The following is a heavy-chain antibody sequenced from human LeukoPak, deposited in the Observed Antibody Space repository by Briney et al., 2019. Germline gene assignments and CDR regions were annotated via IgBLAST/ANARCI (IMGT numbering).Heavy chain of an antibody. Sequence: ASVKVSCKASGYTFNNYGINWVRQAPGQGLEWMGWISTYNDNTNYAQKLQGRVTMTTDTSTSTAYMELRSLTSDDTAVYYCARVAFEVGFQFDFWGQGTLVTVSS. CDR3: ARVAFEVGFQFDF. CDR2: ISTYNDNT. CDR1: GYTFNNYG. V-gene: IGHV1-18*01. J-gene: IGHJ4*02. D-gene: IGHD1-26*01.